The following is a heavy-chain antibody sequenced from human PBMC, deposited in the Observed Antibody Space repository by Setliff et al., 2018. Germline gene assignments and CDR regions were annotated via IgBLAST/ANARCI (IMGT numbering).Heavy chain of an antibody. CDR3: ARERGFAGYYGSWTHQSFDL. CDR1: GGSISDSS. Sequence: SETLSLTCTVSGGSISDSSWGWIRQPPGKGLEWIGCISSIGNTYYNPSLGSRLTISADTSNNQFSLNLISVTAADTAVYYCARERGFAGYYGSWTHQSFDLWGQGSLVTRLL. CDR2: ISSIGNT. D-gene: IGHD3-10*01. J-gene: IGHJ5*02. V-gene: IGHV4-4*08.